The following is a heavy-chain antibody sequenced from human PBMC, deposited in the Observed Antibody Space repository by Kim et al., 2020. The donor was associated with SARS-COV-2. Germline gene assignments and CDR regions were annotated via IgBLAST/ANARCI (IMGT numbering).Heavy chain of an antibody. CDR1: GGSISSGGYY. V-gene: IGHV4-31*03. D-gene: IGHD2-21*01. Sequence: SETLSLTCTVSGGSISSGGYYWSWIRQHPGKGLEWIGYIHYSGSAYYNPSLKSRVTISVDTSKNQFSLKLNSVTAADTAVYYCARDRLKIPFHICYNYFYSIDLGREDTTHTVSS. CDR2: IHYSGSA. CDR3: ARDRLKIPFHICYNYFYSIDL. J-gene: IGHJ6*01.